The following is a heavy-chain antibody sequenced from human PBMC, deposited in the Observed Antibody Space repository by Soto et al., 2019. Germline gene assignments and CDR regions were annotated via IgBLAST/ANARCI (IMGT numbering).Heavy chain of an antibody. CDR2: IRSKAYGGTT. CDR3: TREDVNWNYWFDS. Sequence: PGGSLRLSCTASGFTFGDYAMSWFRQAPGKGLEWVGFIRSKAYGGTTEYAASVKGRFTISRDDSKSIAYLQMNSLKTEDTAVYYCTREDVNWNYWFDSRGQGTSVTVSS. V-gene: IGHV3-49*03. CDR1: GFTFGDYA. J-gene: IGHJ5*01. D-gene: IGHD1-7*01.